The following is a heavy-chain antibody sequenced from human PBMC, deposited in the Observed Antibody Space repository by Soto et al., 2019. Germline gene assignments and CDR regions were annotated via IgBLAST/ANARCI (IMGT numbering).Heavy chain of an antibody. D-gene: IGHD3-10*01. Sequence: SETLSLTCTVSGGSVTSYYWSCIRQPPGKALEWIGTIYYSGSTNYNPSLKSRVTISVDTSKNQFSLKLKSVTDADTAVYFCARALYGSGVLDVWGQGTTVTVSS. J-gene: IGHJ6*02. V-gene: IGHV4-59*02. CDR3: ARALYGSGVLDV. CDR2: IYYSGST. CDR1: GGSVTSYY.